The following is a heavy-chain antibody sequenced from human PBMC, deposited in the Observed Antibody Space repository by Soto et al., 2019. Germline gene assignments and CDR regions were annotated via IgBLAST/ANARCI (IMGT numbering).Heavy chain of an antibody. CDR3: ARESEDLTSNFDY. J-gene: IGHJ4*02. V-gene: IGHV3-21*01. CDR1: GFTFTRYS. CDR2: ISSTTNYI. Sequence: GGSLRLSCAASGFTFTRYSMNWVRQAPGKGLEWVSSISSTTNYIYYADSMEGRFTVSRDNAKNSVYLEMNSLSAEDTAVYYCARESEDLTSNFDYWGQGTLVTVSS.